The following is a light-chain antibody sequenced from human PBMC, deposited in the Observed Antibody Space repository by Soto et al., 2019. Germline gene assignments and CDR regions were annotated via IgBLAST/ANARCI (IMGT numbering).Light chain of an antibody. Sequence: EIVLTQSPGTLSLSPGEGATLSCRASQSVSISYLAWYQQKPGQTPRLLISAASSRATGIPDRFSGSGSGTDYTLTISRLAPSEFAVDYGHQYGNSPYAFGQGTKLVIE. J-gene: IGKJ2*01. CDR2: AAS. CDR3: HQYGNSPYA. V-gene: IGKV3-20*01. CDR1: QSVSISY.